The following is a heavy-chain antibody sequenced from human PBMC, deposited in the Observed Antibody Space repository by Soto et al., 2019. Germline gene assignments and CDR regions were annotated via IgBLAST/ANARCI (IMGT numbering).Heavy chain of an antibody. CDR3: AGEGYCSGGSCYSHY. V-gene: IGHV1-69*08. Sequence: QVQLVQSGAEVKKPGSSVKVSCKASGGTFSSYTISWVRQAPGQGLEWMGRIIPILGIANYAQKFQGRVTITADKSTSTAYIELSSLRSEDTAVYYCAGEGYCSGGSCYSHYWGQGTLVTVSS. CDR2: IIPILGIA. D-gene: IGHD2-15*01. CDR1: GGTFSSYT. J-gene: IGHJ4*02.